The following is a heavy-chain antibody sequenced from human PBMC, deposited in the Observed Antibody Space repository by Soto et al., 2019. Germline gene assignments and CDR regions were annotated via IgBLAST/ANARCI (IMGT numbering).Heavy chain of an antibody. J-gene: IGHJ4*02. CDR3: ARLPKGSLVTA. CDR1: GFSFSDYS. CDR2: ISSSSDKT. V-gene: IGHV3-48*02. Sequence: LVEPGGALVYPGGSLRLSCIASGFSFSDYSMNWVRQAPGKGLQWVSYISSSSDKTYYADSVKGRFTVSRDNAKNALFLEMNRLRDDDTATYYCARLPKGSLVTAWGQGTRVTVSS. D-gene: IGHD2-21*02.